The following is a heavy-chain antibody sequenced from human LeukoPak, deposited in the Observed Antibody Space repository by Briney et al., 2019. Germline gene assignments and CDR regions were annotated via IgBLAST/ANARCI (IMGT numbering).Heavy chain of an antibody. J-gene: IGHJ3*02. D-gene: IGHD1-1*01. Sequence: GGSLRLSCAASGFTFSSYWMHWVRQAPGKGLVWVSRINSDGSSTYYADSVKGRFTISRDNAKNTLYLQMNSLRAEDTAVFYCARAFTSDAFDIWGEGTVVTVSS. V-gene: IGHV3-74*01. CDR3: ARAFTSDAFDI. CDR2: INSDGSST. CDR1: GFTFSSYW.